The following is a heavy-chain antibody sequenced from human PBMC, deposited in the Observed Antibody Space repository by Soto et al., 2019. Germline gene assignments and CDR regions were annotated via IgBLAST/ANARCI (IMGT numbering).Heavy chain of an antibody. D-gene: IGHD3-3*01. Sequence: VGSLRLSCAASGFTFSSDGMHWVRQAPGKGLEWVAVGWYDGSNKYYADSVKGRFTISRDNSNSTLYLQMNSLGAEDTAVYYCARDRTIFGVVIGNAFDIWGQGTMVTVSS. J-gene: IGHJ3*02. CDR1: GFTFSSDG. V-gene: IGHV3-33*01. CDR2: GWYDGSNK. CDR3: ARDRTIFGVVIGNAFDI.